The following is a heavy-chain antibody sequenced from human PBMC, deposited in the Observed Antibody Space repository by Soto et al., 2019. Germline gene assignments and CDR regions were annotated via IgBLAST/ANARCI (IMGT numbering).Heavy chain of an antibody. CDR3: ARPVSYCSGGSCLLSYGMDV. CDR1: GYSFTSYW. J-gene: IGHJ6*02. Sequence: GESLKISCKGSGYSFTSYWIGWVRQMPGKGLEWMGIIYPGDSDTRYSPSFQGQVTISADKSISTAYLQWSSLKASDTAMYYCARPVSYCSGGSCLLSYGMDVWGQGTTVTVSS. V-gene: IGHV5-51*01. CDR2: IYPGDSDT. D-gene: IGHD2-15*01.